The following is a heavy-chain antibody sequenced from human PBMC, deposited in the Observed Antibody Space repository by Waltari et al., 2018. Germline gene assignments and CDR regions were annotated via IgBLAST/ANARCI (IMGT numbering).Heavy chain of an antibody. CDR3: ARDRRASSPWI. CDR2: IKSEGRST. Sequence: EVQLVESGGGLVQPGGSLRLSCAASGFIFSSYWMHWVRQAPGKGLVWVSRIKSEGRSTNYADSVKGRFTISRDNAKNTLYLQMHSLRAEDTAVYYCARDRRASSPWIWGQGTMVTVSS. D-gene: IGHD1-26*01. V-gene: IGHV3-74*01. CDR1: GFIFSSYW. J-gene: IGHJ3*02.